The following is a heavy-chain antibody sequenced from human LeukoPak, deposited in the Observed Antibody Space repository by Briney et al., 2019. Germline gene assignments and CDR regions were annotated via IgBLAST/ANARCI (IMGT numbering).Heavy chain of an antibody. V-gene: IGHV3-53*01. J-gene: IGHJ4*02. CDR1: DFSVTDNY. CDR2: IYCGGST. CDR3: ARDYTYGVDY. D-gene: IGHD5-18*01. Sequence: GGSLRLSCAASDFSVTDNYMSWVRQPPGKGLEWVSVIYCGGSTYYADSVKGRFTISRDNSKNTLYLQMNSLRAEDTAVYYCARDYTYGVDYWGQGTLVTVSS.